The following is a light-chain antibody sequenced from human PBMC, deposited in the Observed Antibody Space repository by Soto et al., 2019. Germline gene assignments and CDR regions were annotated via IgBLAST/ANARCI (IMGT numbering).Light chain of an antibody. Sequence: QSVLTQPPSASATPGQRVTISCSGSNSNIGTNTVNWYQQLPGTAPRLLIYTNNQRPSGVPQRFSGSKTGTSASLAIGGLQSEDEADYYCQSHDSSLSAYVFGTRTKVTVL. CDR3: QSHDSSLSAYV. V-gene: IGLV1-44*01. CDR1: NSNIGTNT. J-gene: IGLJ1*01. CDR2: TNN.